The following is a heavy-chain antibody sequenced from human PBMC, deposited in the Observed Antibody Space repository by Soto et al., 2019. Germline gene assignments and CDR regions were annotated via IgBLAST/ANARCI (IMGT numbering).Heavy chain of an antibody. J-gene: IGHJ4*02. CDR1: GFSLSTSGVG. V-gene: IGHV2-5*01. CDR2: ISCNDDK. Sequence: QITLKESGPTLVNPTQTLTLTCTFSGFSLSTSGVGVGWIRQPPGKALEWLALISCNDDKSYSPFLKSRLTTTKQASKNEMVLTMTNMDPVDTATYYCADRIAVAGTFYFDYWGQGTLVTVSS. CDR3: ADRIAVAGTFYFDY. D-gene: IGHD6-19*01.